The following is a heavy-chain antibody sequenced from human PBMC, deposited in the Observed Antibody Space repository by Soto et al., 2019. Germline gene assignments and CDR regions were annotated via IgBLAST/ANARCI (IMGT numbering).Heavy chain of an antibody. V-gene: IGHV4-34*01. D-gene: IGHD2-15*01. Sequence: QVQLQQWGAGLLRSSETLSLTCAVYGGSFSGDHWSWIRQPPGTGLEWIGEINHGGSTNYNPYLKSRVSMSVDTSRKRIALEVKSVTAADTAVYYCARRYCSSSSCLAGFDPWGRGTLVTVSS. CDR2: INHGGST. CDR3: ARRYCSSSSCLAGFDP. CDR1: GGSFSGDH. J-gene: IGHJ5*02.